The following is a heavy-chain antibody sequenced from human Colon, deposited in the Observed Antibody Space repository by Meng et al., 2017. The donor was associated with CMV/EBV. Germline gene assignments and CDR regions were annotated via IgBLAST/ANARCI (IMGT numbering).Heavy chain of an antibody. D-gene: IGHD3-22*01. CDR2: IYHSGST. V-gene: IGHV4-39*01. Sequence: LRLSCSVSGASISSSQYYWGWIRQPPGKGLEWIASIYHSGSTYYNPSLKSRVTISVDTSKNRFSLKLSSVTAADTAVYYCAKRETRIDDSSGYWGWGQGTRVTVSS. J-gene: IGHJ4*02. CDR1: GASISSSQYY. CDR3: AKRETRIDDSSGYWG.